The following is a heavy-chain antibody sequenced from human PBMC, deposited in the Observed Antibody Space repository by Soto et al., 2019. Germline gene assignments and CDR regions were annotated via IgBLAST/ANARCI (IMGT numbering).Heavy chain of an antibody. D-gene: IGHD1-26*01. CDR3: AKVASWEMYDAFDI. CDR1: GYTFPNYD. V-gene: IGHV1-8*01. CDR2: LNPSNGHT. Sequence: QGQLVQSGAELKKPGASLKISCKASGYTFPNYDINWVRQAPGQGLEWMGWLNPSNGHTAYAQKFQGRVTMTRNTSMTTAYMELSSLTSQDTGVYLCAKVASWEMYDAFDIWGQGTMVTVSS. J-gene: IGHJ3*02.